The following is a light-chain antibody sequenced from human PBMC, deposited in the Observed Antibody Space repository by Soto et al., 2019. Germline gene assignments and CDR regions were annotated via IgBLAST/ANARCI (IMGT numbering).Light chain of an antibody. V-gene: IGLV2-23*01. CDR3: CSYAGRTTPVL. J-gene: IGLJ2*01. CDR2: EGT. Sequence: QSALTQPASGSGSPGQSITISCIGTSSNIGSYNLVSWYQQQPGRAPKLMIYEGTKRPSGVSNRFSGYKSGNTASLTISGLQAEDEADYYCCSYAGRTTPVLFGGGTKLTVL. CDR1: SSNIGSYNL.